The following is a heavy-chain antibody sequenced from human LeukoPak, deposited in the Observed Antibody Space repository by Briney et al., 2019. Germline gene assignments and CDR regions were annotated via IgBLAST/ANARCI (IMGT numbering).Heavy chain of an antibody. J-gene: IGHJ4*02. CDR1: GFTLSSYA. V-gene: IGHV3-23*01. D-gene: IGHD1-26*01. Sequence: PGGSLRLSCAASGFTLSSYAMSWLRQAQGKGLEWVSAISGSGGSTYYADSVKGRFTISRDNSKNTLYLQMNSLRAEDTAVYYCAKGSEWDELDYWGQGTLVTVSS. CDR3: AKGSEWDELDY. CDR2: ISGSGGST.